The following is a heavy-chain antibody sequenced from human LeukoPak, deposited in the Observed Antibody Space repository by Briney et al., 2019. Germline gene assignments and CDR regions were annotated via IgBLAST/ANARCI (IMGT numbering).Heavy chain of an antibody. CDR1: GGSFSGYY. CDR3: ARHRYPSYDFWSGYSVGRFDP. J-gene: IGHJ5*02. D-gene: IGHD3-3*01. V-gene: IGHV4-34*01. CDR2: INRSGST. Sequence: SETLSLTCAVYGGSFSGYYWSWIRQPPGKGLEWIVDINRSGSTNYNPSLKSRVTITVDTSKNQCSLKLSSVTAADTAVYYCARHRYPSYDFWSGYSVGRFDPWGQGTLVTVSS.